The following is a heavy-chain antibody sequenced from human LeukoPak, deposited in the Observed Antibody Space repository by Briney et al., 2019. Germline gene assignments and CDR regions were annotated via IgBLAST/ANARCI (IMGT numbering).Heavy chain of an antibody. V-gene: IGHV3-33*03. Sequence: GGSLRLSCEASGFTFSSYGMHWVRQAPGKGLEWVAVIWSDENKKYYADFVKGRFTISRDNAKNTVYLQMNGLRADDTAVYYCAGSGTYYVMSDFWGQGTLVTVSS. CDR1: GFTFSSYG. CDR3: AGSGTYYVMSDF. D-gene: IGHD1-26*01. J-gene: IGHJ4*02. CDR2: IWSDENKK.